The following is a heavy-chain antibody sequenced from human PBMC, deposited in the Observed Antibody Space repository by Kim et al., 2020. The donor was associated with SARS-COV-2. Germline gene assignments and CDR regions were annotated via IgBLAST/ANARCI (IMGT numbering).Heavy chain of an antibody. Sequence: TYFNPSLKRRVTISVDTSKTQFSLKLSSVTAADTAVYYCARHLYGDRFDCWGQGTLVTVSS. CDR3: ARHLYGDRFDC. J-gene: IGHJ4*02. V-gene: IGHV4-39*01. D-gene: IGHD4-17*01. CDR2: T.